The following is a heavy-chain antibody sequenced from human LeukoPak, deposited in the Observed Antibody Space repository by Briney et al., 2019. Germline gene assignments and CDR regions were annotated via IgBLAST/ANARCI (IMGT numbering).Heavy chain of an antibody. J-gene: IGHJ4*02. CDR2: ISSSSSTI. V-gene: IGHV3-48*01. CDR3: ARDPRRFLEWLLDFDY. D-gene: IGHD3-3*01. CDR1: GFTFSSYA. Sequence: GGSLRLSCSASGFTFSSYAMHWVRQAPGKGLEWVSYISSSSSTIYYADSVKGRFTISRDNAKNSLYLQMNSLRAEDTAVYYCARDPRRFLEWLLDFDYWGQGTLVTVSS.